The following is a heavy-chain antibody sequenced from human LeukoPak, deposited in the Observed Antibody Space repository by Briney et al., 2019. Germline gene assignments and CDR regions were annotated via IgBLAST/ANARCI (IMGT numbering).Heavy chain of an antibody. J-gene: IGHJ4*02. CDR2: INPNSGGT. Sequence: SVKVSCKASGYTFTGYYMHWVRQAPGQGLEWMGWINPNSGGTNYAQKFQGRVTMTRDTSISTAYMELSRLRSDDTAVYYCARVRYRLAETYIDYWGQGTLVTVSS. CDR3: ARVRYRLAETYIDY. V-gene: IGHV1-2*02. CDR1: GYTFTGYY. D-gene: IGHD3-16*01.